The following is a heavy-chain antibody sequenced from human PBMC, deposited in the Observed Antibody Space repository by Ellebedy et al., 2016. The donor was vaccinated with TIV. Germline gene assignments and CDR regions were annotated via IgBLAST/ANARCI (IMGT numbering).Heavy chain of an antibody. V-gene: IGHV3-30*02. D-gene: IGHD6-19*01. CDR3: TRETNPPPGALAGTGFDC. J-gene: IGHJ4*02. CDR1: GFTLSTYG. CDR2: KRFDGRNE. Sequence: PGGSLRLSCVVSGFTLSTYGMHWVRQAPGRGLEWVAFKRFDGRNEYNGGSVKCRFIISRDLSKNTLSLQMNRLRSDDTGIYYCTRETNPPPGALAGTGFDCWGQGTLVIVSS.